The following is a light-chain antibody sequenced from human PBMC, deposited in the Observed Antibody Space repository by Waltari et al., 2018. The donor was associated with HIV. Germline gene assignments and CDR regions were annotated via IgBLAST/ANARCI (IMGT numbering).Light chain of an antibody. J-gene: IGKJ4*01. V-gene: IGKV3-15*01. CDR2: GAS. CDR3: QHYNHGPPLT. Sequence: EIVMTQSPATLSVFPGERATISCRASQSVSSNLAWYQKKPGQAPRPLIYGASTRPTGIPARFSGSGSGTEFTLTISGLQSEDFAVYYCQHYNHGPPLTFGGGTKVEIK. CDR1: QSVSSN.